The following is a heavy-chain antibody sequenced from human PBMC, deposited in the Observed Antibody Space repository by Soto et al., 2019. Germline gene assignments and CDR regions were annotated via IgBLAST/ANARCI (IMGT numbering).Heavy chain of an antibody. Sequence: PGGSLRLSCAASGFTFGDYWMHWVRQAPGKGLEWVSRMNSDGSATNYADSVKGRFTVSRDNAKSTLHLQMNSLRAEDTAVYYCATAEVDYWGPGALVTVS. J-gene: IGHJ4*02. CDR1: GFTFGDYW. V-gene: IGHV3-74*01. CDR3: ATAEVDY. CDR2: MNSDGSAT.